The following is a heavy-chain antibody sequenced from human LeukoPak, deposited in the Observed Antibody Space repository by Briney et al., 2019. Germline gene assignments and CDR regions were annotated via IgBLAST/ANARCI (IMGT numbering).Heavy chain of an antibody. CDR1: GFTFSSYS. Sequence: GGSLRLSCAASGFTFSSYSMNWVRQAPGKGLEWVSSISSSSSYIYYADSVKGRFTISRDNAKNSLYLQMNSLRAEDTAVYYCARELEQLAAFDYWGQGTLVTVSS. D-gene: IGHD6-13*01. CDR2: ISSSSSYI. CDR3: ARELEQLAAFDY. V-gene: IGHV3-21*01. J-gene: IGHJ4*02.